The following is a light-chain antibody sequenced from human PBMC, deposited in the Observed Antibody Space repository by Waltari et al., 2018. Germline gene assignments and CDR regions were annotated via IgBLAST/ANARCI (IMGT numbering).Light chain of an antibody. CDR2: EVS. CDR3: SSSAGSYNLV. V-gene: IGLV2-8*01. CDR1: SSDVGGYNY. Sequence: QSALTQPPSASGSPGQSVPISCTGTSSDVGGYNYVSRYQQQPGKAPKPMIYEVSTRPPGVPVRFAGSNSGNTAALTVSGLQTEDEAKYYCSSSAGSYNLVFGGGTKLTVL. J-gene: IGLJ3*02.